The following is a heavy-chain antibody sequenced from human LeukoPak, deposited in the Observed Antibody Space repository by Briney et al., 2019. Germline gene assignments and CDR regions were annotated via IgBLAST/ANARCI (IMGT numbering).Heavy chain of an antibody. Sequence: GGSLRLSCAASGSTFDDYAMHWVRQAPGKGLEWVSLISGDGRSTYFADSVKGRFTISRDNSKNSLYLQMNSLRTEDTALYYCAKDISNWNSRHFDYWGQGTLVTVSS. CDR3: AKDISNWNSRHFDY. J-gene: IGHJ4*02. CDR1: GSTFDDYA. V-gene: IGHV3-43*02. CDR2: ISGDGRST. D-gene: IGHD1-7*01.